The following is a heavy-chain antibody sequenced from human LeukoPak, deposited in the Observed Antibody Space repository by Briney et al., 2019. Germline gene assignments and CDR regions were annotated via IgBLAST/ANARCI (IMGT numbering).Heavy chain of an antibody. D-gene: IGHD4-17*01. CDR1: GGSISSGGYY. V-gene: IGHV4-31*03. J-gene: IGHJ5*02. CDR3: ARAATVTTQNWFDP. Sequence: PSETLSLTCTVSGGSISSGGYYWSWTRQHPGKGLEWIGYIYYSGSTYYNPSLKSRVTISVDTSKNQFSLKLSSVTAADTAVYYCARAATVTTQNWFDPWGQGTLVTVSS. CDR2: IYYSGST.